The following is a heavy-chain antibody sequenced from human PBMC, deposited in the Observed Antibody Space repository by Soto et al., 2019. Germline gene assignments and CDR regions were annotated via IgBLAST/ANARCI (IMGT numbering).Heavy chain of an antibody. CDR2: IIPILGIA. D-gene: IGHD3-16*01. CDR3: ARVGGNVDYYYYYMDV. J-gene: IGHJ6*03. V-gene: IGHV1-69*02. Sequence: SVKVSCKASGGTFSSYTISWVRQAPGQGLEWMGRIIPILGIANYAQKFQGGVTITADKSTSTAYMELSSLRSEDTAVYYCARVGGNVDYYYYYMDVWGKGTTVTVSS. CDR1: GGTFSSYT.